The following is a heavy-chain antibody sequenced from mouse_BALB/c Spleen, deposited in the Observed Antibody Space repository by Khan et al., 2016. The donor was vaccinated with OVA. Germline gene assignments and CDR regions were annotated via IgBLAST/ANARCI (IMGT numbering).Heavy chain of an antibody. J-gene: IGHJ3*01. CDR2: ISYSGST. CDR1: GYSITSDYV. CDR3: ARWFTY. V-gene: IGHV3-2*02. Sequence: EVQLVESGPGLVKPSQSLSLTCTATGYSITSDYVWNWIRPFPGNQLEWTGYISYSGSTTYNPSLKSRISITRDTSKNQFFLQLNSVTTEDTATYYCARWFTYWGQGTLVTVSA.